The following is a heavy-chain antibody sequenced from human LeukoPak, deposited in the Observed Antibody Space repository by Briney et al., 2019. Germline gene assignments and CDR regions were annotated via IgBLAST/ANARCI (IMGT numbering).Heavy chain of an antibody. Sequence: GASVKVSCKASGYTFTGYYMHWVRQAPGQGLEWMGWINPNSGGTNYAQKFQGRVTMTRDTSISTAFMQLYRLRSDDTAVYYCARDWNFDFWGQGTLVTVSS. CDR2: INPNSGGT. CDR1: GYTFTGYY. CDR3: ARDWNFDF. V-gene: IGHV1-2*02. J-gene: IGHJ4*02. D-gene: IGHD1-1*01.